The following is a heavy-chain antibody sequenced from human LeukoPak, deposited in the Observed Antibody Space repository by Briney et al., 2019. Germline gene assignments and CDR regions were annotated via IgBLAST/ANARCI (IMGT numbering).Heavy chain of an antibody. CDR2: INSDGSST. CDR3: ARVEGLKQLVFYYYYGMDV. Sequence: GGSLRLSCAASGFTFSSYWMHWVRQAPGKGLVWVSRINSDGSSTSYADSVKGPFTTSKDNAQNTLYLQMNSLRAEDTAVYYCARVEGLKQLVFYYYYGMDVWGQGTTVTVSS. V-gene: IGHV3-74*01. D-gene: IGHD6-6*01. CDR1: GFTFSSYW. J-gene: IGHJ6*02.